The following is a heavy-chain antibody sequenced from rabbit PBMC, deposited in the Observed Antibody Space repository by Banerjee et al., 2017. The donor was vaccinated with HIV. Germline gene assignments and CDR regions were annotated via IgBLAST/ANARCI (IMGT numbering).Heavy chain of an antibody. CDR3: ARGGFDGIGTYFKL. D-gene: IGHD7-1*01. V-gene: IGHV1S45*01. J-gene: IGHJ4*01. CDR2: IYAGSSGST. Sequence: QEQLVESGGGLVQPEGSLTLTCTASGFSFSSSYYMCWVRQAPGKGLEWIACIYAGSSGSTYYASWAKGRFTISKTSSTTVTLQMTSLTAADTATYFCARGGFDGIGTYFKLWGQGTLVTVS. CDR1: GFSFSSSYY.